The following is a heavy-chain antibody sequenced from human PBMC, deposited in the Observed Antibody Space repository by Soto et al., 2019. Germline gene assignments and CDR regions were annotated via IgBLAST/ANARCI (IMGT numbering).Heavy chain of an antibody. D-gene: IGHD3-16*01. Sequence: QVQLVESGGGVVQPGRSLRLSCAASGFTFSSYGMHWVRQAPGKGLEWVAVISYDGSNKYYADSVKGRFTISRDNSKNTLYLQINSLRAEDTAVYYCAKDLGQIPYYFDYWGQGTLVTVSS. CDR3: AKDLGQIPYYFDY. CDR2: ISYDGSNK. V-gene: IGHV3-30*18. CDR1: GFTFSSYG. J-gene: IGHJ4*02.